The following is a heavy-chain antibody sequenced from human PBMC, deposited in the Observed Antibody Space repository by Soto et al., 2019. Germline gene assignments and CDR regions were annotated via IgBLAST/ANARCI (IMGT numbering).Heavy chain of an antibody. Sequence: QVQLQESGPGLVKPSQTLSLTCTVSGGSISSGDYYWSWIRQPPGKGLEWIGYIYYSGSTYYNPSLKSRVTISVDTSKNQFSLKLSSVTAADTAVYYCARGLNGSGASSLIAGGAFDIWGQGTMVIVSS. CDR1: GGSISSGDYY. CDR2: IYYSGST. V-gene: IGHV4-30-4*01. D-gene: IGHD2-15*01. J-gene: IGHJ3*02. CDR3: ARGLNGSGASSLIAGGAFDI.